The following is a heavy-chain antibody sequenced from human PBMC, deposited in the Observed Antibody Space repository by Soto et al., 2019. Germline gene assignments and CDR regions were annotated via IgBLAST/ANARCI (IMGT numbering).Heavy chain of an antibody. J-gene: IGHJ4*02. CDR2: IWYAGSNK. CDR3: ARGTVHFDY. V-gene: IGHV3-33*01. D-gene: IGHD1-1*01. Sequence: QVQLMESGGGVVQPGRSLRLSCAASGFTFNTYGIHCVRQAPGKGLEWVAVIWYAGSNKYYADSVKGRFTISRDNSQNAMYLQMNSMSTKDTAVYYCARGTVHFDYWGKATLVNVSS. CDR1: GFTFNTYG.